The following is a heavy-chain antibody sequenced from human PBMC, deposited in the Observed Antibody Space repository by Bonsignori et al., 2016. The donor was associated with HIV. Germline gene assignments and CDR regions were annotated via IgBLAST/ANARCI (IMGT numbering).Heavy chain of an antibody. D-gene: IGHD2-2*02. Sequence: SVKVSCKASGYTFTGYYMHWVRQAPGQGLEWMGWINPNSGGTNYAQKFQGRVTMTRDTSISTAYMELSRLRSDDTAVYYCAREIVVVPAAIDGWFDPWGQGTLVTVSS. J-gene: IGHJ5*02. CDR1: GYTFTGYY. CDR2: INPNSGGT. CDR3: AREIVVVPAAIDGWFDP. V-gene: IGHV1-2*02.